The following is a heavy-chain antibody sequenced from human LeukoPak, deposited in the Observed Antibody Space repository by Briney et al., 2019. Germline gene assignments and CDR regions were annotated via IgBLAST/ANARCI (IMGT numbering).Heavy chain of an antibody. CDR1: HFTFTNRW. Sequence: GGSLRLSCAASHFTFTNRWMNWVRQAPGKGLEWVGRIASNTDGGTTDYAAPVKGRFTISRDDSKNALYLQMNSLKTEDTALYYCTTRTTTTIYWGQGALVTVSS. CDR3: TTRTTTTIY. D-gene: IGHD1-7*01. CDR2: IASNTDGGTT. V-gene: IGHV3-15*07. J-gene: IGHJ4*02.